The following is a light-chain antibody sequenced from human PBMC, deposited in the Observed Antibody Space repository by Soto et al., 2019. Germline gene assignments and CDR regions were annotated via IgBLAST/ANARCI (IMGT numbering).Light chain of an antibody. CDR1: QSVSSSY. V-gene: IGKV3-20*01. J-gene: IGKJ5*01. CDR2: GAS. CDR3: QQYGSTTLIT. Sequence: EIVLTQSPGTLSLSPGERVTLSCRASQSVSSSYLAWYQQKPGQAPRLLIFGASNRATGIPDRFSGSGSGTDFTLAISRLEPEDFAVYYCQQYGSTTLITFGQGTRLEIK.